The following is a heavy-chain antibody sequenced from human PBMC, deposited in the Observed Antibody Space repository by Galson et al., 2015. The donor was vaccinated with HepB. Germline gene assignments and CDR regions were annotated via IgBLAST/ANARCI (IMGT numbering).Heavy chain of an antibody. Sequence: SLRLSCAASGFTFSSYWMSWVRQAPGKGLEWVANIKQDGSEKYYVDSVKGRFTISRDNAKNSLYLQMNSLRAEDTAVYYCARDPTPYSSSWYYFDYWGQGTLVTVSS. CDR3: ARDPTPYSSSWYYFDY. J-gene: IGHJ4*02. D-gene: IGHD6-13*01. CDR1: GFTFSSYW. V-gene: IGHV3-7*01. CDR2: IKQDGSEK.